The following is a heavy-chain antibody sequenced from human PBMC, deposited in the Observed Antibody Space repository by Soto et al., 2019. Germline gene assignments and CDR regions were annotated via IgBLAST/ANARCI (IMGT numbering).Heavy chain of an antibody. V-gene: IGHV4-4*02. J-gene: IGHJ4*02. Sequence: QVQLQESGPGLVEPSETLSLTCAVSGGSISETYWWSWVRQPPGKGLQWIGETSYRGTANYNPALSSRVTRSMDTSRNQISLTLISVTAADSASYYWARHVGVPGTRGFDYWGQGTLVTVSS. CDR2: TSYRGTA. CDR3: ARHVGVPGTRGFDY. CDR1: GGSISETYW. D-gene: IGHD1-1*01.